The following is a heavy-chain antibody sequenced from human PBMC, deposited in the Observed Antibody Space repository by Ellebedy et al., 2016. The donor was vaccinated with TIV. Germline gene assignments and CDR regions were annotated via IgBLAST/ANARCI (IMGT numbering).Heavy chain of an antibody. J-gene: IGHJ4*02. CDR2: ISHTGSRA. Sequence: GESLKISCAASGFTFNNYAISWVRQAPGKGLEWVSTISHTGSRAYYTNSVEGRFIISRDISKRALYLQMNSLRAEDTAVYYCAKGRGGGSDASAPRYYFDSWGLGTLVTVSS. D-gene: IGHD3-10*01. CDR1: GFTFNNYA. V-gene: IGHV3-23*01. CDR3: AKGRGGGSDASAPRYYFDS.